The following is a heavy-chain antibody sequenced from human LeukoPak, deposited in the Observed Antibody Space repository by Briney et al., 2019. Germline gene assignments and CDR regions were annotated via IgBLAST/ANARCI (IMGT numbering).Heavy chain of an antibody. V-gene: IGHV3-23*01. CDR1: GFTFSSYG. CDR3: ATVGGVCKYQLLCSLSWFDP. D-gene: IGHD2-2*01. J-gene: IGHJ5*02. CDR2: ISGSGGST. Sequence: GGSLRLSCAASGFTFSSYGMSWVRQAPGKGLEWVSAISGSGGSTYYADSVKGRFTISRDNAKNSLYLQMNSLRAEDTAVYYCATVGGVCKYQLLCSLSWFDPWGQGTLVTVSS.